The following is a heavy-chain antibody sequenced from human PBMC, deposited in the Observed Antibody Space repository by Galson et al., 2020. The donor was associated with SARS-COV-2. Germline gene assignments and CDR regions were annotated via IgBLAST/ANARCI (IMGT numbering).Heavy chain of an antibody. Sequence: TGGSLRLSCAASGFTFSSYAMHWVRQAPGKGLEWVAVISYDGSNKYYADSVKGRFTISRDNSKNTLYLQMNSLRAEDTAVYYCARGNGYNYLGDWGQGTKVTVSS. V-gene: IGHV3-30-3*01. J-gene: IGHJ6*01. CDR2: ISYDGSNK. D-gene: IGHD5-12*01. CDR1: GFTFSSYA. CDR3: ARGNGYNYLGD.